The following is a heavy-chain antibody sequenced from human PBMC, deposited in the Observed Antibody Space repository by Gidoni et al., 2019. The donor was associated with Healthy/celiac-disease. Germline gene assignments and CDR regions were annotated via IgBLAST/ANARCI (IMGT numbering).Heavy chain of an antibody. CDR2: ISYDGSNK. J-gene: IGHJ4*02. V-gene: IGHV3-30*18. Sequence: QVQLVESGGGVVQPGRSLRLSCAASGFTLSSSGMHWVRQAPGKVREWVAVISYDGSNKYYADSLKGRFTISRDNSKNTLYLQMNSLRAEDTAVYYCAKVSSIVVVVAAPSYFYYWGQGTLVTVSS. D-gene: IGHD2-15*01. CDR1: GFTLSSSG. CDR3: AKVSSIVVVVAAPSYFYY.